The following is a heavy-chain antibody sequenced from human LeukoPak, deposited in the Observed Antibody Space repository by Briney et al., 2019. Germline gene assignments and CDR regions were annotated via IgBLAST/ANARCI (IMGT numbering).Heavy chain of an antibody. CDR1: GFTFSSYS. Sequence: GGSLRLSCAAPGFTFSSYSMNWVRQAPGKGLEWVSSITSSSSYIYYADSVKGRFTISRDNAKNSLYLQMNSLRADDTAVYYCARDGCSGGSCSFDYWGQGTLVTVSS. CDR3: ARDGCSGGSCSFDY. CDR2: ITSSSSYI. V-gene: IGHV3-21*01. D-gene: IGHD2-15*01. J-gene: IGHJ4*02.